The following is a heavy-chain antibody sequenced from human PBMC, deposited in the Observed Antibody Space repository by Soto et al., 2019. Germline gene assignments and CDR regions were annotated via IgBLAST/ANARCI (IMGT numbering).Heavy chain of an antibody. CDR3: ARSLWSPYFYYGLDV. Sequence: GGSLRLSCTAYGFALSRYWMYWVRQAPGKGLVWVSHINSGGNITPYPDSVRGRFTISRDNSKNTLYLDMHSLTTDDTAVYFCARSLWSPYFYYGLDVWGQGTTVTVSS. V-gene: IGHV3-74*01. CDR1: GFALSRYW. D-gene: IGHD2-21*01. CDR2: INSGGNIT. J-gene: IGHJ6*02.